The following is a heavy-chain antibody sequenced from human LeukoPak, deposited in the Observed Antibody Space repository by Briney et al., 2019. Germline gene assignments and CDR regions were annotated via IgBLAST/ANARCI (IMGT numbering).Heavy chain of an antibody. J-gene: IGHJ5*02. Sequence: GGSLRLSCAASGFIFSSYWMTWVRQAPGKGLEWVANVKQDASENFYVDSVKGRFTNSRDNAKNSLYLQMNSLRVEDTAVYYCARAYSSPNWFDPWGQGTLVTVSS. CDR2: VKQDASEN. D-gene: IGHD4-11*01. CDR1: GFIFSSYW. V-gene: IGHV3-7*04. CDR3: ARAYSSPNWFDP.